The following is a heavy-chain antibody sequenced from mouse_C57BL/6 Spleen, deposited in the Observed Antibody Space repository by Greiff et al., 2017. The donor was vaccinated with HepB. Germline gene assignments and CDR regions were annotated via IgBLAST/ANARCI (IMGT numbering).Heavy chain of an antibody. CDR3: ARWGGDYDVGYYAMDY. J-gene: IGHJ4*01. V-gene: IGHV1-53*01. CDR1: GYTFTSYW. D-gene: IGHD2-4*01. Sequence: QVQLQQSGTELVKPGASVKLSCKASGYTFTSYWMHWVKQRPGQGLEWIGNINPSNGGTNYNEKFKSKATLTVDKSSSTAYMQLSSLTSEDSAVYYCARWGGDYDVGYYAMDYWGQGTSVTVSS. CDR2: INPSNGGT.